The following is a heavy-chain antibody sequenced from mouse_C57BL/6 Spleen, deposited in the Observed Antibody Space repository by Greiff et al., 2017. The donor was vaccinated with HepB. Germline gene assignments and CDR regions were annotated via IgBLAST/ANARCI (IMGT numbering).Heavy chain of an antibody. V-gene: IGHV5S21*01. CDR3: TRGPITGYFDY. CDR1: GFTFSSYA. D-gene: IGHD4-1*01. J-gene: IGHJ2*01. Sequence: EVMLVESGEGLVKPGGSLKLSCAASGFTFSSYAMSWVRQTPEKGLEWVAYISSGGDYSYYADTVKGRFTISRDNARNTLYLQMSSLKSADTALYYCTRGPITGYFDYWGQGTTLTVSS. CDR2: ISSGGDYS.